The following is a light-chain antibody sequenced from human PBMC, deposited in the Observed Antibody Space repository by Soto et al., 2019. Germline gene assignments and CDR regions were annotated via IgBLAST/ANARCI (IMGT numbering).Light chain of an antibody. J-gene: IGLJ1*01. CDR2: DVS. Sequence: QSALTQPASVSGSPGQSITISCTGTSSDVGGYNYVSWYQQYPGKAPKLMIYDVSNRPSGVSNRFSGSKSGNTASLTISGLQAEDEADYYCSSYTSSSTLYVFGTGTRSPS. CDR1: SSDVGGYNY. V-gene: IGLV2-14*01. CDR3: SSYTSSSTLYV.